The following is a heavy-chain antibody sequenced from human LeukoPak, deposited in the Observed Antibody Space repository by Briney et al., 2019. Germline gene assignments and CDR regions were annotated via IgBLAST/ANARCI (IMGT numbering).Heavy chain of an antibody. CDR2: LSGSGGST. CDR1: GFTFYHFL. CDR3: AKTSCSGGRCDRRPFDP. Sequence: GGSLKHLLSGFGFTFYHFLDQRGPQAPGKGLEWVAGLSGSGGSTYYADSEKGRFTISRDNSKNTLYLQMNSLRAEDTALYYRAKTSCSGGRCDRRPFDPWGQGTMVTVSS. V-gene: IGHV3-23*01. D-gene: IGHD2-15*01. J-gene: IGHJ3*01.